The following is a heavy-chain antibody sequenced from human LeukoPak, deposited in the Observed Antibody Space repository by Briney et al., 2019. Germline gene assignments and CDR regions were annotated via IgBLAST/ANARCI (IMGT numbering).Heavy chain of an antibody. Sequence: GASVKASCKASGYTFTGYYMHWVRQAPGQGLEWMGWINPNSGGTNYAQKFQGRVTMTRDTSISTAYMELSRLRSDDTAVYYCARDVEAACSSTSCYWFDPWGQGTLVTVSS. CDR2: INPNSGGT. D-gene: IGHD2-2*01. V-gene: IGHV1-2*02. CDR3: ARDVEAACSSTSCYWFDP. J-gene: IGHJ5*02. CDR1: GYTFTGYY.